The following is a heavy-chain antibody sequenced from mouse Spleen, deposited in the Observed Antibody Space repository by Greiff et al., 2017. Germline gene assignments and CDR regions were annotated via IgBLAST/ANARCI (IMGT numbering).Heavy chain of an antibody. CDR1: GFSLTSYG. D-gene: IGHD4-1*01. Sequence: QVQLQQSGPGLVQPSQSLSITCTVSGFSLTSYGVHWVRQSPGKGLEWLGVIWSGGSTDYNAAFISRLSISKDNSKSQVFFKMNSLQADDTAIYYCARNPPGTLYAMDYWGQGTSVTVSS. V-gene: IGHV2-2*01. CDR3: ARNPPGTLYAMDY. J-gene: IGHJ4*01. CDR2: IWSGGST.